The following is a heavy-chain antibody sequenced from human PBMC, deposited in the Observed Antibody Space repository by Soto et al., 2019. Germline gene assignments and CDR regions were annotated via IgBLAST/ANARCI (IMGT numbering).Heavy chain of an antibody. D-gene: IGHD5-12*01. Sequence: ASVKVSCKASGGTFSSYAISWVRQAPGQGLEWMGGIIPIFGTANYAQKFQGRVTITADESTSTAYMELSSLRSEDTAVYYCASSRDGYNYVYWGQGTLVTVSS. CDR1: GGTFSSYA. CDR3: ASSRDGYNYVY. CDR2: IIPIFGTA. V-gene: IGHV1-69*13. J-gene: IGHJ4*02.